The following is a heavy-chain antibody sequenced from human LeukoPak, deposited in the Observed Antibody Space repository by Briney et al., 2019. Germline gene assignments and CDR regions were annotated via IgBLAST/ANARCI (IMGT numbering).Heavy chain of an antibody. J-gene: IGHJ6*03. CDR2: ISGSGGST. CDR1: GFTFSSYA. Sequence: GGSLRLSCAASGFTFSSYAMSWVRQAPGKGLEWVSAISGSGGSTYYADSVKGRFTISGDNSKNTLYLQMNSLRAEDTAVYYCAKDLGVGAITNYYYYMDVWGKGTTVTVSS. D-gene: IGHD1-26*01. CDR3: AKDLGVGAITNYYYYMDV. V-gene: IGHV3-23*01.